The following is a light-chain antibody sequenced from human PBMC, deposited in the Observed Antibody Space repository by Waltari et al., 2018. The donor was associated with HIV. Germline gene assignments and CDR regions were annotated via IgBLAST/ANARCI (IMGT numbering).Light chain of an antibody. CDR3: QQYDSSPFT. V-gene: IGKV3-20*01. J-gene: IGKJ3*01. CDR2: GAS. Sequence: EIVLTQSPGTLSLSPGARASLSCRSSQSLSSSYLAWFQQKPGQAPRLLIYGASSRATGIPERFSGTGSGTDFTLTVSRLEPEDFAVYFCQQYDSSPFTFGPGTKVDIK. CDR1: QSLSSSY.